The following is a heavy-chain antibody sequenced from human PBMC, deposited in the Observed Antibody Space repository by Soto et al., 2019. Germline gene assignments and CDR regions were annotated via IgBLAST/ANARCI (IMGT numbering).Heavy chain of an antibody. Sequence: EVQLVESGGGLVQLGGSLRLSCSASGFTFSSYWMSWVRQAPVKGLERVGNIKQDGSEKNYVDFMEGRFTISRDNAENSLYLQMNSLRAEDTAVYYCARIASAGRGWDVWGQGTTVVVSS. CDR2: IKQDGSEK. D-gene: IGHD6-25*01. J-gene: IGHJ6*02. CDR3: ARIASAGRGWDV. V-gene: IGHV3-7*01. CDR1: GFTFSSYW.